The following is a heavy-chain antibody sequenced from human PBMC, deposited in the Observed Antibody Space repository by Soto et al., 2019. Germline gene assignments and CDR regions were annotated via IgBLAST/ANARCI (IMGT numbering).Heavy chain of an antibody. CDR2: IYPGDSDT. CDR3: ARRLSAGTKAYYHYYGMDV. Sequence: GESLKISCKGSGYSFTSYWIGWVRQMPGKGLEWMGIIYPGDSDTRYSPSFQGQVTISADKSISTAYLQWSSLKASDTAMYYCARRLSAGTKAYYHYYGMDVWGQGTTVTVSS. CDR1: GYSFTSYW. V-gene: IGHV5-51*01. J-gene: IGHJ6*02. D-gene: IGHD1-7*01.